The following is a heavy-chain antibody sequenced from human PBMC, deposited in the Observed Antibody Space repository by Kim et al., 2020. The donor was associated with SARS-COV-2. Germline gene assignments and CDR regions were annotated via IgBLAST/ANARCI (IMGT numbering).Heavy chain of an antibody. V-gene: IGHV3-7*03. CDR1: GFTFSSYW. D-gene: IGHD3-3*01. CDR3: ARPIWSGTPNAFDI. J-gene: IGHJ3*02. Sequence: GGSLRLSCAASGFTFSSYWMSWVRQAPGKGLEWVANIKQDGSEKYYVDSLKGRFTISRDNAKNSLYLQMNSLRAEDTAVYYCARPIWSGTPNAFDIWGQGTMVTVSS. CDR2: IKQDGSEK.